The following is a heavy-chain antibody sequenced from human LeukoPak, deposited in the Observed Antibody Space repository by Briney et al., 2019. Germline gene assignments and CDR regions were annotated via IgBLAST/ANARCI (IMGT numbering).Heavy chain of an antibody. D-gene: IGHD3-10*01. CDR2: ISSSSSYI. CDR1: GFTFSIYS. CDR3: ARDPIKRGYYFDY. J-gene: IGHJ4*02. Sequence: GGSLRLSCAASGFTFSIYSMNWLRDAPGKGLEGVSSISSSSSYIYYADSVKGRFTISRDNAKNSLYLQMNSVRAEDTAVYYCARDPIKRGYYFDYWGQGTLVTVSS. V-gene: IGHV3-21*01.